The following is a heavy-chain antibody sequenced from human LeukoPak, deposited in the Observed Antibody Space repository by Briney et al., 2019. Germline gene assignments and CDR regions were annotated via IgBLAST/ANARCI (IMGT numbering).Heavy chain of an antibody. J-gene: IGHJ4*02. CDR1: GGSISSYY. Sequence: SETLSLTCTVSGGSISSYYWSWFRLPPGKGLEWVGQISYSGLTKFHPALKSRVIISVDTSKNQISVNLRSVTAADTAFYYCARHRAIAGPFDLWGQGTLVTVSS. D-gene: IGHD6-19*01. V-gene: IGHV4-59*08. CDR2: ISYSGLT. CDR3: ARHRAIAGPFDL.